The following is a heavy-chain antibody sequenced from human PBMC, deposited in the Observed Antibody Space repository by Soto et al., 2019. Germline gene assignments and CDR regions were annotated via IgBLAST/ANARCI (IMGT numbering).Heavy chain of an antibody. J-gene: IGHJ5*02. CDR2: IIPILGIA. D-gene: IGHD3-10*01. V-gene: IGHV1-69*02. CDR3: ARVGLDGSGSYLFDP. Sequence: ASVKVSCKASGGTFSSYTISWVRQAPGQGLEWMGRIIPILGIANYAQKFQGRVTITADKSTSTAYMELSSLRSEDTAVYYCARVGLDGSGSYLFDPWGQGTLVTVSS. CDR1: GGTFSSYT.